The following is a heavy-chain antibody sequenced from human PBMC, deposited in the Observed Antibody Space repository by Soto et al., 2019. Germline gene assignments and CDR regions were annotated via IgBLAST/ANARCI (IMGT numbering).Heavy chain of an antibody. J-gene: IGHJ6*03. CDR2: IYSGGST. CDR3: AAPVNPTAGYYYYYYMDV. D-gene: IGHD4-17*01. V-gene: IGHV3-66*01. Sequence: GGSLRLSCAASGFTVSSNYMIWVRQAPGKGLEWVSVIYSGGSTYYADSVKGRFTISRDNSKNTLYLQMNSLRAEDTAVYYCAAPVNPTAGYYYYYYMDVWGKGTTVTVS. CDR1: GFTVSSNY.